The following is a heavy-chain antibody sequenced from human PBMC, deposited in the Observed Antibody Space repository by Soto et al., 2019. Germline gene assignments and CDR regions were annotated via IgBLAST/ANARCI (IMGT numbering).Heavy chain of an antibody. D-gene: IGHD4-17*01. CDR2: IYYSGST. V-gene: IGHV4-59*08. CDR3: ARRGGYGDYGYYYYYMDV. CDR1: GGSISSYY. J-gene: IGHJ6*03. Sequence: SETLSLTCTVSGGSISSYYWSWIRQPPGKGLEWIGYIYYSGSTNYNPSLKSRVTISVDTSKNQFSLKLSSVTAADTAVYYCARRGGYGDYGYYYYYMDVWCKGPTVTVSS.